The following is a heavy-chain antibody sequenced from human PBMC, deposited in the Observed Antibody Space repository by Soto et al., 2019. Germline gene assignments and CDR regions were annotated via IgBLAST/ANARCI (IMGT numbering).Heavy chain of an antibody. Sequence: PSETLSLTCAVSGYSISSGYYWGWIRQPPGKGLEWIGSIYHSGSTYYNPSLKSRVTISVDTSKNQFSLKLSSVTAADTAVYYCARVPQTGHVDYWGQGTLVTVSS. CDR3: ARVPQTGHVDY. CDR2: IYHSGST. CDR1: GYSISSGYY. D-gene: IGHD3-9*01. V-gene: IGHV4-38-2*01. J-gene: IGHJ4*02.